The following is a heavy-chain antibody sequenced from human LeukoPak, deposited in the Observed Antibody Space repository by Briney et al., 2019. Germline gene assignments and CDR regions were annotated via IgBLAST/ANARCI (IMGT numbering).Heavy chain of an antibody. CDR1: GFTFSSYS. D-gene: IGHD2-2*01. Sequence: GGSLRLSCAASGFTFSSYSMNWVRQAPGKELEWVSYISSSSSTIYYADSVKGRFTISRDNAKNSLYLQMNSLRAEDTAVYYCAREQLTVVPAATHYYYYMDVWGKGTTVTVSS. CDR2: ISSSSSTI. V-gene: IGHV3-48*01. CDR3: AREQLTVVPAATHYYYYMDV. J-gene: IGHJ6*03.